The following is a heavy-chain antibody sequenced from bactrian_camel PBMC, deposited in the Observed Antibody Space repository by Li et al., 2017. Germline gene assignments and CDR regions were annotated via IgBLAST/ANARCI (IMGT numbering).Heavy chain of an antibody. Sequence: QLVESGGGLVQPGGSLRLSCAGSGFTFPGYWMYWVRQAPGKGLEWVSGISGGGRTTWYSDSVKGRATISRDNAKSTVYLQMSELKPEDAAVYYCVRNSGDWSFGYWGQGTQVTVS. CDR3: VRNSGDWSFGY. CDR2: ISGGGRTT. J-gene: IGHJ6*01. D-gene: IGHD7*01. V-gene: IGHV3S25*01. CDR1: GFTFPGYW.